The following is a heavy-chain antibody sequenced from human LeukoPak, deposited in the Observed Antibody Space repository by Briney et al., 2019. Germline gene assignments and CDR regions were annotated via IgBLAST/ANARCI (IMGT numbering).Heavy chain of an antibody. V-gene: IGHV1-2*02. D-gene: IGHD3-22*01. Sequence: GASVKVSCKASGYTFTGYYMHWVRQAPGQGLEWMGWINPNSGGTNYAQTFQGRVTMTRDTSISTAYMELSRLRSDDTAVYYCARGRASPSGYYYDYWGQGTLVTVSS. J-gene: IGHJ4*02. CDR1: GYTFTGYY. CDR2: INPNSGGT. CDR3: ARGRASPSGYYYDY.